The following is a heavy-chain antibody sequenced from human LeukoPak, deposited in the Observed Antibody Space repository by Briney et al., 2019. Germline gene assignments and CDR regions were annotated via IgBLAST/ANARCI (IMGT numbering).Heavy chain of an antibody. J-gene: IGHJ4*02. D-gene: IGHD6-13*01. CDR1: GGSFSGYY. Sequence: PSETLSLTCAVYGGSFSGYYWSWIRQPPGKGLEWIGEINHSGSTNYNRSLKSRVTISVDTSKNQFSLKLSSVTAADTAVYYCARAVGGAAAELFDYWGQGTLVTVSS. CDR3: ARAVGGAAAELFDY. V-gene: IGHV4-34*01. CDR2: INHSGST.